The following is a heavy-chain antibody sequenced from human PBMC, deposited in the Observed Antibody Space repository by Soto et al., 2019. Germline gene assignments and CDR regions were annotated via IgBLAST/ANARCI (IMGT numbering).Heavy chain of an antibody. CDR3: AKWNDHWYFDL. J-gene: IGHJ2*01. V-gene: IGHV3-30*18. CDR2: ISYDGSNK. CDR1: GFTFSSYG. D-gene: IGHD1-1*01. Sequence: QVQLVESGGGVVQPGRSLRLSCAASGFTFSSYGMHWVRQAPGKGLEWVAVISYDGSNKYYADSVKGRFTISRDNSKNTLYLQMNSLRAEDTAVYYCAKWNDHWYFDLWGRGTLVTVSS.